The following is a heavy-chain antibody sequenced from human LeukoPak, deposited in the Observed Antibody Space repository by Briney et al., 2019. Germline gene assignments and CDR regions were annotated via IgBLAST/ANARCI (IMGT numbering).Heavy chain of an antibody. Sequence: SETLSLTCTVAGGSISSYYWSWIRQPPGKGLEWIGYIYYSGSTNYNPSLKSRFTISVDTSTNQFPLKLSSVTAADTAVYYCARTDYYGSGRPYWGQGNLVTVSS. J-gene: IGHJ4*02. D-gene: IGHD3-10*01. CDR2: IYYSGST. V-gene: IGHV4-59*01. CDR3: ARTDYYGSGRPY. CDR1: GGSISSYY.